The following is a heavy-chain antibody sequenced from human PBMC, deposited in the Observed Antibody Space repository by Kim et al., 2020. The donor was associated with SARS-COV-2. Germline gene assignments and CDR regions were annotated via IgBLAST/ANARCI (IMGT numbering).Heavy chain of an antibody. D-gene: IGHD2-8*01. J-gene: IGHJ6*02. CDR1: GFTFSSYW. V-gene: IGHV3-74*01. CDR2: INSDGSST. Sequence: GGSLRLSCAASGFTFSSYWMHWVRQAPGKGLVWVSRINSDGSSTSYADSVKGRFTISRDNAKNTLYLQMNSLRAEDTAVYYCARVEYSWDIVLMAYYYGMDVWGQGTTVTVSS. CDR3: ARVEYSWDIVLMAYYYGMDV.